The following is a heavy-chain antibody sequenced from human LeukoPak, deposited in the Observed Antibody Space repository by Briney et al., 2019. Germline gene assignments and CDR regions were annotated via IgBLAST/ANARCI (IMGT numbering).Heavy chain of an antibody. J-gene: IGHJ4*02. CDR2: INHSGST. D-gene: IGHD5-18*01. CDR3: ARSLAWIQPWFL. Sequence: SETLSLTCAVYGGSFSGYYWSWIRQPPGKGLEWIGEINHSGSTNYNPSLKSRVTISVDTSKHQFSLKLSSVTAADTAVYYCARSLAWIQPWFLWGQGTLVTVSS. V-gene: IGHV4-34*01. CDR1: GGSFSGYY.